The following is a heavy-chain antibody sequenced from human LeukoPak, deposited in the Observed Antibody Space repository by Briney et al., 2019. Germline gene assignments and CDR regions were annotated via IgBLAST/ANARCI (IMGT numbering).Heavy chain of an antibody. CDR2: IYFSGST. D-gene: IGHD4-17*01. J-gene: IGHJ6*02. CDR1: GGSISSYY. Sequence: SETLSLTCTVSGGSISSYYWGWIRQPPGKGLEWMGNIYFSGSTHYNPSLKSRVSISVDTSKNQFSLKLRSVTAADTAVYYCARLNQVTTVTTEYYYGMDVWGQGTSVTVSS. CDR3: ARLNQVTTVTTEYYYGMDV. V-gene: IGHV4-39*01.